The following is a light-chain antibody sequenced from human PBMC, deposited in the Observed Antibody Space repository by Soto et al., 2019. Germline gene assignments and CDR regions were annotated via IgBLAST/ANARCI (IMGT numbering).Light chain of an antibody. Sequence: IMMTQSPAPLSASLGERATLSCRAGQTIYSNVAWYQQRPGQAPRLLIYRASTRATGVPARFSGSGSGTEFTLTISSLQSEDFAIYYCQQYQNLWTFGQGTKVDIK. CDR2: RAS. CDR3: QQYQNLWT. V-gene: IGKV3-15*01. J-gene: IGKJ1*01. CDR1: QTIYSN.